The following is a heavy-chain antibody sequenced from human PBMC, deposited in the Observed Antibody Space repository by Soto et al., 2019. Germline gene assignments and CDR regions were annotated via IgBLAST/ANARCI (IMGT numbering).Heavy chain of an antibody. CDR3: ARDRGYYSDSSCYCFGY. J-gene: IGHJ4*02. Sequence: QVQLVQSGAEVKKPGTSVKVSCKASGYTLTNYGISWVRQAPGQGLEWMGWISGHNGNTNYAQKFQGRVTMTTDTSTSTVNMELRSLTSYDTAVYYCARDRGYYSDSSCYCFGYWGPGTLVTVSS. D-gene: IGHD3-22*01. CDR2: ISGHNGNT. CDR1: GYTLTNYG. V-gene: IGHV1-18*01.